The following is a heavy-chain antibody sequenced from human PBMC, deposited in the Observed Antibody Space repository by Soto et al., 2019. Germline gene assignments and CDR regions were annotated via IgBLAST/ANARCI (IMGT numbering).Heavy chain of an antibody. Sequence: EVQLVESGGGLVKPGGSLRLSCAASGFTFTNAWMNWVRQAPGKGLEWVGRIKSKTDGGTTEYAAPVKGRFTISRDDSKNTLYLQMNSLRAEDTAVYYCASPTGSYYAFDYWGQGTLVTVSS. J-gene: IGHJ4*02. CDR1: GFTFTNAW. CDR3: ASPTGSYYAFDY. V-gene: IGHV3-15*07. D-gene: IGHD1-26*01. CDR2: IKSKTDGGTT.